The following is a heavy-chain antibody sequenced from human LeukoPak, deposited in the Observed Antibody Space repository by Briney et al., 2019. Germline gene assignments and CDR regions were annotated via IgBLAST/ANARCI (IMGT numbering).Heavy chain of an antibody. V-gene: IGHV3-66*02. CDR3: AKDSILTGYFTIVYLDY. CDR2: IYSGGST. Sequence: GGSLRLSCAASGFTFRNYWMSWVRQAPGKGLEWVSVIYSGGSTYYADSVKGRFTISRDNSKNTLYLQMNSLRAEDTAVYYCAKDSILTGYFTIVYLDYWGQGTLVTVSS. D-gene: IGHD3-9*01. J-gene: IGHJ4*02. CDR1: GFTFRNYW.